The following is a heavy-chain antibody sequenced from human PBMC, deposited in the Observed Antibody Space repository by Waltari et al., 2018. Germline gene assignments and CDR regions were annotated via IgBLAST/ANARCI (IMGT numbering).Heavy chain of an antibody. D-gene: IGHD6-13*01. J-gene: IGHJ4*02. CDR1: GFTFSSYA. CDR3: AAAGSNGYPTFDY. CDR2: IPYDGSNE. Sequence: QVQLVESGGGVVQPGRSLRLSCEVSGFTFSSYAMHWVRQAPGKGLEWVAGIPYDGSNEKYADSVEGRFTISGDSSNNTLYLQMSSLRTEDTAVYYCAAAGSNGYPTFDYWGQGTLVTVSS. V-gene: IGHV3-30-3*01.